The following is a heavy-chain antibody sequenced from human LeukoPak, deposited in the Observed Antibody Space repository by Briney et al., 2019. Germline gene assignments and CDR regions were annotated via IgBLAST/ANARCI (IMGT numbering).Heavy chain of an antibody. V-gene: IGHV4-34*01. CDR3: ARRRRVATWAPYYYYGMDV. CDR2: INRSGST. Sequence: PSETLSRTCAVYGGSFSGYYWGWIRQPPGRGLEWSGEINRSGSTNYNPSLKSRVAISVGTCKNHFSLKLSYVAAADTAVYYCARRRRVATWAPYYYYGMDVWGQGTTVTVSS. J-gene: IGHJ6*02. CDR1: GGSFSGYY. D-gene: IGHD5-12*01.